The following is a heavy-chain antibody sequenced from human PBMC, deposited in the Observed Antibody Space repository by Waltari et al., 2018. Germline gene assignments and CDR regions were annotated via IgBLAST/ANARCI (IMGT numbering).Heavy chain of an antibody. CDR3: ARDRRYYYDSSGYSNFDY. CDR2: IYHSGST. V-gene: IGHV4-4*02. Sequence: QVQLQESGPGLVKPSGTLSLTCAVSGGSISSSNWWSWVRQPPGRGLEWIGEIYHSGSTNDNPSLKSRVTISVDKSKNQFSLKLSSVTAADTAVYYCARDRRYYYDSSGYSNFDYWGQGTLVTVSS. J-gene: IGHJ4*02. CDR1: GGSISSSNW. D-gene: IGHD3-22*01.